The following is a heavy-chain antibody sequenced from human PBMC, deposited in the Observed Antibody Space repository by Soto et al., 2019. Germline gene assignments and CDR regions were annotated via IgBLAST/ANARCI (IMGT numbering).Heavy chain of an antibody. CDR2: TYYGASS. CDR3: VRVAGSASWYETDS. J-gene: IGHJ4*02. CDR1: GYSISSGYY. D-gene: IGHD6-13*01. Sequence: SETLSLTCAVSGYSISSGYYWGWIRQPPGKGLEWLGTTYYGASSYYNPSLRSRITILLDASTNQLSLKLSSVTVADTAVYFCVRVAGSASWYETDSWGQGILVTVSS. V-gene: IGHV4-38-2*01.